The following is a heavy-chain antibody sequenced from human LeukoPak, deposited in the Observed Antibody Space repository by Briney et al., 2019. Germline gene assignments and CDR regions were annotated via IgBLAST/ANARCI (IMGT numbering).Heavy chain of an antibody. CDR2: IYYSGST. Sequence: SETLSLTCTVSGYSISSGYYWGWIRQPPGKGLEWIGSIYYSGSTYYNPSLKSRVTISVDTSKNQFSLKLSSVTAADTAVYYCARDSSSWYFPAVGSSKNFDYWGQGTLVTVSS. V-gene: IGHV4-38-2*02. CDR1: GYSISSGYY. J-gene: IGHJ4*02. D-gene: IGHD6-13*01. CDR3: ARDSSSWYFPAVGSSKNFDY.